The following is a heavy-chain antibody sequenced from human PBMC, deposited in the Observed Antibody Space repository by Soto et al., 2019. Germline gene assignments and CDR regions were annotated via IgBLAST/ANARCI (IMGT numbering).Heavy chain of an antibody. D-gene: IGHD6-13*01. CDR3: ARDTIAAAGMFDY. CDR2: IYYSGST. Sequence: SETLSLTCTVSGGSISSGGYYWSWVRQHPGKGLEWIGYIYYSGSTYYNPSLKSRVTISVDTSKNQFSLKLSSVTAADTAVYYCARDTIAAAGMFDYWGQGTLVTVSS. CDR1: GGSISSGGYY. J-gene: IGHJ4*02. V-gene: IGHV4-31*03.